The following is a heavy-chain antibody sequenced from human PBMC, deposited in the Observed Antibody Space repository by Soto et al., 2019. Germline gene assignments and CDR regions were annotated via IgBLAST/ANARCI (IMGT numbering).Heavy chain of an antibody. J-gene: IGHJ4*02. Sequence: PSETLSLTCTVSGGSISSYYWSWIRQPPGKGLEWIGYIYYSGSTNYNPSLKSRVTISVDTSKNQFSLKLSSVAAADTAVYYCASDPIAVAGNFDYWGQGTLVTVSS. D-gene: IGHD6-19*01. CDR3: ASDPIAVAGNFDY. CDR1: GGSISSYY. CDR2: IYYSGST. V-gene: IGHV4-59*12.